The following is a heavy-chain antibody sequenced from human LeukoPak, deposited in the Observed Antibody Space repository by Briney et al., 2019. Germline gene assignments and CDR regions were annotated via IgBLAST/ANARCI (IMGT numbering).Heavy chain of an antibody. J-gene: IGHJ4*02. CDR2: IYPGDSDT. V-gene: IGHV5-51*01. Sequence: GESLKISCKGSGYSFINYWIGWVRQMPGKGLEWMGLIYPGDSDTRYSPSFQGQVTISVDKSIDTPYLQWSSLKASDTAMYYCARRSGSRGSYSIDYWGQGTLVTVSS. CDR1: GYSFINYW. CDR3: ARRSGSRGSYSIDY. D-gene: IGHD2-2*01.